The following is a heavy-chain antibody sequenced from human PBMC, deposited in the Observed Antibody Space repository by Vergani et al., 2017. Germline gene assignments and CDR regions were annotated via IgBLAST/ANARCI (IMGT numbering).Heavy chain of an antibody. CDR2: IKQDGSEK. D-gene: IGHD3-22*01. CDR3: ARIVDYDSSGYYSYFQH. Sequence: EVQLVESGGGLVQPGGSLRLSCAASGFTFSSYWMSWVRQAPGKGLEWVANIKQDGSEKYYVDSVKGRFTLSRDNAKNSLYLQMTSLRAEDTAVYYCARIVDYDSSGYYSYFQHWGQGTLVTVSS. CDR1: GFTFSSYW. V-gene: IGHV3-7*01. J-gene: IGHJ1*01.